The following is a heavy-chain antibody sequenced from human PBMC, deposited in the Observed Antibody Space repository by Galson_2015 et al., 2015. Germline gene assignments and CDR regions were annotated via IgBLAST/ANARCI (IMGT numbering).Heavy chain of an antibody. J-gene: IGHJ3*02. D-gene: IGHD4-17*01. Sequence: SEPLSLTCAVYGGSFSGYYWSWIRQPPGKGLEWIGEINHSGSTNYNPSLKSRVTISVDTSKNQFSLKLSSVTAADTAVYYCASMEVDDYGDSIHDAFDIWGQGTMVTVSS. CDR3: ASMEVDDYGDSIHDAFDI. CDR1: GGSFSGYY. V-gene: IGHV4-34*01. CDR2: INHSGST.